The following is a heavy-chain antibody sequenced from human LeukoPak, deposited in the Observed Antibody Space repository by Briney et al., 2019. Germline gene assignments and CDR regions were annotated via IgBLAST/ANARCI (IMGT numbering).Heavy chain of an antibody. CDR3: ARDSGRGGVTMVRGVQWYFDY. D-gene: IGHD3-10*01. J-gene: IGHJ4*02. CDR1: GFTFSSYW. Sequence: SGGSLRLSCAASGFTFSSYWMSWVRQAPGKGLEWVANIKQDGSEKYYVDSVKGRFTISRDNAKNSLYLQMNSLRAEDTAVYYCARDSGRGGVTMVRGVQWYFDYWGQGTLVTVSS. V-gene: IGHV3-7*01. CDR2: IKQDGSEK.